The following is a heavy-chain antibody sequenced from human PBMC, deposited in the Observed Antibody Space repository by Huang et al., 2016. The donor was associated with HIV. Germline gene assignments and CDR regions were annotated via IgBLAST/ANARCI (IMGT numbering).Heavy chain of an antibody. Sequence: QVQLVESGGGVVQPGGSLRLSCPASGFTFGSFGMHWVRQAPGKGREGVAFIRYDGNNYYYADSVGGRFTISRDNSKDTLYLQMNRLRPDDSAVYYCAKDLTYTFGRHFDYWGRGTLVTVSS. J-gene: IGHJ4*02. CDR1: GFTFGSFG. CDR3: AKDLTYTFGRHFDY. D-gene: IGHD3-3*01. V-gene: IGHV3-30*02. CDR2: IRYDGNNY.